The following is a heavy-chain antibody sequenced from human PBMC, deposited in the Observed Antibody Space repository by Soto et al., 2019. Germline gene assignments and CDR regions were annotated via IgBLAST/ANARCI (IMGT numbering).Heavy chain of an antibody. CDR3: AKAGGYSSWYYYNTFDY. J-gene: IGHJ4*02. D-gene: IGHD6-13*01. CDR1: GFTFSIYA. CDR2: ISGSGGST. V-gene: IGHV3-23*01. Sequence: PAGSLRLSCAASGFTFSIYAMSWVRQAPGKGLEWVSAISGSGGSTYYADSVKGRFTISRDNSKNTPYLQMNSLRAEDTAVYYCAKAGGYSSWYYYNTFDYWGQGTLVTVSS.